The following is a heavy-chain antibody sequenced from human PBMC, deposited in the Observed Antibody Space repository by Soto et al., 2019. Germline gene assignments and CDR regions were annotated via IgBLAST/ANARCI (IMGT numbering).Heavy chain of an antibody. J-gene: IGHJ4*02. D-gene: IGHD2-2*01. V-gene: IGHV3-13*01. CDR1: GFTFSTYD. Sequence: EVQLVESGGGLVQPGGSLRLSCAASGFTFSTYDMHWVRQATGKGLEWVSAIGTAGDTYYSGSVKGRFTISRENAKNSLYLQRNSLRAGDTAVYYCARVSPACSSTRCYGGPVDYWGQGTLVTVSS. CDR3: ARVSPACSSTRCYGGPVDY. CDR2: IGTAGDT.